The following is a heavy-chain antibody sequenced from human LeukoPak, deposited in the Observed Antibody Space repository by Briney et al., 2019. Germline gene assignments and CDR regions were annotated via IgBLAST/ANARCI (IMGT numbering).Heavy chain of an antibody. CDR3: ARRGAWTAWNFDY. Sequence: PSETLSLTCAVNGGAFSGYYWSWIRQSPEQGLGWIGEINYSGTTISTPSLASRVSTSMDLARKRFSLELTSVTAAGTAVYYCARRGAWTAWNFDYWAQGSLVSVSS. V-gene: IGHV4-34*01. J-gene: IGHJ4*02. CDR2: INYSGTT. D-gene: IGHD3/OR15-3a*01. CDR1: GGAFSGYY.